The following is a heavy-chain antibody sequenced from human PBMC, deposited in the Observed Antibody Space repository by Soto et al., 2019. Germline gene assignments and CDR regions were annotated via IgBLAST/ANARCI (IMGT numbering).Heavy chain of an antibody. CDR1: GFTFSSYG. CDR3: ARDRMTTVTPYYYYGMDV. CDR2: IWYDGSNK. V-gene: IGHV3-33*01. D-gene: IGHD4-4*01. Sequence: QVQLVESGGGVVQPGRSLRLSCAASGFTFSSYGMHWVRQAPGKGLEWVAVIWYDGSNKYYADSVKGRFTISRDNSKNTLYLQMNSLRAEDTAEYYCARDRMTTVTPYYYYGMDVWGQGTTVTVSS. J-gene: IGHJ6*02.